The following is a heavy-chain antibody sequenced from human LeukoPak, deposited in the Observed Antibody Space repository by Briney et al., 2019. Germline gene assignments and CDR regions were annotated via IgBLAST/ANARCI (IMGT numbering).Heavy chain of an antibody. CDR1: LFPPRRLV. Sequence: PGGSLRLSSAPSLFPPRRLVVHTGAQAPGKGLEWVAVISYDGRNKYYADSVKGRFTISRDNSKNTLYLQMTSLRIEDTAVYYCASVLVSGGYYSQYFKHWGQGTLVTVSS. J-gene: IGHJ1*01. CDR3: ASVLVSGGYYSQYFKH. V-gene: IGHV3-30*04. CDR2: ISYDGRNK. D-gene: IGHD3-22*01.